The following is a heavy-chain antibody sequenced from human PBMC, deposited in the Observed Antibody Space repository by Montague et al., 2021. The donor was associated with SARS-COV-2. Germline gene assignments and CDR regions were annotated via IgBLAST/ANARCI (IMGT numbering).Heavy chain of an antibody. D-gene: IGHD3-16*02. J-gene: IGHJ5*02. CDR3: ARTSLASASCRFDP. Sequence: SETLSLTCTVSGGSVSSATYYWSWIRQPPGKGLEWIGYINYSGSTSYNPSLKSRVTISVDMSKNQFSLKLNSVTAADTGVYYCARTSLASASCRFDPWGQGTLVTVSS. V-gene: IGHV4-61*01. CDR2: INYSGST. CDR1: GGSVSSATYY.